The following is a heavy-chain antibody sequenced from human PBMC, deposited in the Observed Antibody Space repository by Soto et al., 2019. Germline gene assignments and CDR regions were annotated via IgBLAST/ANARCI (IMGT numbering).Heavy chain of an antibody. Sequence: QVQLVESGGGLVKPGGSLRLSCAASGFTFSDYYMSWIRQAPGKGLEWVSCISSSSSYTNYADSVKGRFTISRDNAKNSLDSQMNILRAEGTAVYYCARDRDSSWYNNWFDPLGPRTLGHVFS. J-gene: IGHJ5*02. CDR1: GFTFSDYY. CDR2: ISSSSSYT. D-gene: IGHD6-13*01. V-gene: IGHV3-11*06. CDR3: ARDRDSSWYNNWFDP.